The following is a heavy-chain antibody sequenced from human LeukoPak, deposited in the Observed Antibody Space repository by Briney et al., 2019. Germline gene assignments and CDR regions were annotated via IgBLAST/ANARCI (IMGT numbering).Heavy chain of an antibody. CDR2: ISDSGGST. Sequence: GGSLRLFCAASGFTFSSYAMSWGRQAPGQGLDWVSSISDSGGSTYYADSVKGRFTISRDNSKSPVYLQMNSLRAEDTAVYYCARSSGNYWAAPFDYWGQGTLVTVSS. J-gene: IGHJ4*02. CDR3: ARSSGNYWAAPFDY. D-gene: IGHD1-26*01. V-gene: IGHV3-23*01. CDR1: GFTFSSYA.